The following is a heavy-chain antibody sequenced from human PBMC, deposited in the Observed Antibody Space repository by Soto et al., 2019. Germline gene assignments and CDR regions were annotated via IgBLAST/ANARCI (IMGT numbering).Heavy chain of an antibody. V-gene: IGHV4-59*01. CDR2: IYYSGST. Sequence: SETLSLTCTVSGGSISSYYWSWIRQPPGKGLEWIGYIYYSGSTNYNPSLKSRVTISVDTSKNQFSLKLSSVTAADTAVYYCARSDSGITFGGVIVYWGQGTLVTVSS. CDR1: GGSISSYY. CDR3: ARSDSGITFGGVIVY. D-gene: IGHD3-16*02. J-gene: IGHJ4*02.